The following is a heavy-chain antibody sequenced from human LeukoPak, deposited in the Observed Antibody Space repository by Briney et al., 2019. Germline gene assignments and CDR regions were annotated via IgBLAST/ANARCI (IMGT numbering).Heavy chain of an antibody. Sequence: SETLSLTCTVSGGSISSYYWSWIRQPPGKGLEWIGYIYYSGSTNYNPSLKSRVTISVDTSKNQFSLKLSSVTAADTAVNYCARQKASGAVRFDYWGQGTLVTVSS. J-gene: IGHJ4*02. CDR2: IYYSGST. CDR1: GGSISSYY. D-gene: IGHD6-19*01. CDR3: ARQKASGAVRFDY. V-gene: IGHV4-59*08.